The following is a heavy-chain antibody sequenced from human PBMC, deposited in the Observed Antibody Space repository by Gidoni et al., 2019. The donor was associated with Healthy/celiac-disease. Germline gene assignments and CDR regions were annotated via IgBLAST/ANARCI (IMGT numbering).Heavy chain of an antibody. CDR3: ARGRSDSSGYYYDY. Sequence: QVQLQESGPGLVKPSQTLSLTCTVSGGSISRGGYYWSWIRQHPGKGLEWIGYIYYSGSTYYNPSLKSRVTISVDTSKNQFSLKLSSVTAADTAVYYCARGRSDSSGYYYDYWGQGTLVTVSS. V-gene: IGHV4-31*03. CDR2: IYYSGST. CDR1: GGSISRGGYY. D-gene: IGHD3-22*01. J-gene: IGHJ4*02.